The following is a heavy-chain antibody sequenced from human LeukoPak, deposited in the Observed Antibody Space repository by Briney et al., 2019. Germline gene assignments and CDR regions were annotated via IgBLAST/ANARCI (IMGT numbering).Heavy chain of an antibody. CDR3: ARLSGATIDFDY. D-gene: IGHD5-12*01. Sequence: GGSLRLSCAPSGFTFSSYWMSWVRQAPGKGLEWVANIKQDGSEKYYVDSVKGRFTISRDNAKNSLYLQMNSLRAEDTAVYYCARLSGATIDFDYWGQGTLVTVSS. J-gene: IGHJ4*02. V-gene: IGHV3-7*01. CDR1: GFTFSSYW. CDR2: IKQDGSEK.